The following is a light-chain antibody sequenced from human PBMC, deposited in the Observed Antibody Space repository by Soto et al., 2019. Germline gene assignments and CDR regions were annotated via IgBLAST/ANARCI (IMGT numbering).Light chain of an antibody. CDR1: SSNIGAGYE. V-gene: IGLV1-40*01. CDR2: GNS. CDR3: QSYDSSLSAYYV. Sequence: QSVLTQPPSVSGAPGQRVTISCTGSSSNIGAGYEVHWYQQLPGTAPKLLIYGNSNRPSGVPDRFSGSKSGTSASLAITGLQAEDEADYYCQSYDSSLSAYYVFGTGTKVTV. J-gene: IGLJ1*01.